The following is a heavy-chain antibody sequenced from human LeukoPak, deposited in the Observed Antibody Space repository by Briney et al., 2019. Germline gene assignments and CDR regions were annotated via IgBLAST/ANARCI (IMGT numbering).Heavy chain of an antibody. CDR2: INPSGGST. V-gene: IGHV1-46*01. D-gene: IGHD6-19*01. CDR3: ARGGRERYSSGWTDAFDI. CDR1: GYTFTSYY. Sequence: ASVKVSCKASGYTFTSYYMHWVPQAPGQGLEWMGIINPSGGSTSYAQKFQGRVTMTRDTSTSTVYMELSSLSSEDTAVYYCARGGRERYSSGWTDAFDIWGQGTMATVSS. J-gene: IGHJ3*02.